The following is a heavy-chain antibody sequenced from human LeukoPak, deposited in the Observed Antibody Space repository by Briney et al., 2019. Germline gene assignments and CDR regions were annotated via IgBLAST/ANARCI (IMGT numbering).Heavy chain of an antibody. Sequence: KPSETLPLTCTVSGGSISSYYWSWIRQPPGKGLEWIGYIYYSGSTNYNPSLKSRVTISVDTSKNQFSLKLSSVTAADTAVYYCAADDVRSGYWGQGTLVTVSS. D-gene: IGHD3-3*01. CDR1: GGSISSYY. J-gene: IGHJ4*02. CDR3: AADDVRSGY. V-gene: IGHV4-59*01. CDR2: IYYSGST.